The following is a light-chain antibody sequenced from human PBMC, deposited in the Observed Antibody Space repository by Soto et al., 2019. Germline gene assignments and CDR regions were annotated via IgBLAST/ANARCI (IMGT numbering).Light chain of an antibody. Sequence: EIVLTQSPATLSLSPGERATLSCWASQSVSSSLAWYQQKPGQPPRLLIYDTSTRVVGIPARFSGSGSGTDFTLTISSLEPEDFAVYYCQVRSSWPPWTFGQGTRVEIK. J-gene: IGKJ1*01. V-gene: IGKV3-11*01. CDR2: DTS. CDR1: QSVSSS. CDR3: QVRSSWPPWT.